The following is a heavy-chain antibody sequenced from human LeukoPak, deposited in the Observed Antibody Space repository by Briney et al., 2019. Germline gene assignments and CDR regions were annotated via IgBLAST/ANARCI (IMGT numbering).Heavy chain of an antibody. CDR3: ARDCSSTSCYKADAFDI. CDR1: GGTFSSYA. J-gene: IGHJ3*02. CDR2: IIPIFGTA. D-gene: IGHD2-2*01. V-gene: IGHV1-69*06. Sequence: SVKVSCKASGGTFSSYAISWVRQAPGQGLEWMGGIIPIFGTANYAQKFQGRVTMTEDTSTDTAYMELSSLRSEDTAVYYCARDCSSTSCYKADAFDIWGQGTMVTVSS.